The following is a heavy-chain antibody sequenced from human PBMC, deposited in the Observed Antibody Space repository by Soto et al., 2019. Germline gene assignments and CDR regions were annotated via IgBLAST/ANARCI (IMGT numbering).Heavy chain of an antibody. Sequence: GGSLRLSCAASGFTFSSYAMSWVRQAPGKGLEWVSAISGSGGSTYYADSVKGRFTISRDNSKNTLYLQMNSLRAEDTAVYYCAKGSNDFWSGDDAFDIWGQGTMVTVSS. V-gene: IGHV3-23*01. D-gene: IGHD3-3*01. J-gene: IGHJ3*02. CDR3: AKGSNDFWSGDDAFDI. CDR1: GFTFSSYA. CDR2: ISGSGGST.